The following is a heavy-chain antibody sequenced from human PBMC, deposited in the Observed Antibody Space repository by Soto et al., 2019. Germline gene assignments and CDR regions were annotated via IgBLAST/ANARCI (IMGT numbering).Heavy chain of an antibody. D-gene: IGHD2-2*01. CDR3: ARSSCSSTSCYLPFDY. CDR1: GGSIISYY. V-gene: IGHV4-59*01. CDR2: IYYSGST. Sequence: SETLSLTCTVSGGSIISYYWSWIRQPPWKGLEWIGYIYYSGSTNYNPSLKSRVTISVDTSKNQFSLKLSSVTAADTAVYYCARSSCSSTSCYLPFDYWGQGTLVTVSS. J-gene: IGHJ4*02.